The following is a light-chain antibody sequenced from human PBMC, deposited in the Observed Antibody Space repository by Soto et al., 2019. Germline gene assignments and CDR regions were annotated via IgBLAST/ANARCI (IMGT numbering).Light chain of an antibody. V-gene: IGKV1-39*01. Sequence: DIQMTQSPSSLSASVGDRVTVTCRASQSISSYLNWYQQKPGKAPKILIYGASSLQSGVPSRFSGSGSGTDFTLTISSLQPEDFATYFCQQNYNIPVTFGQGTKVEFK. CDR2: GAS. J-gene: IGKJ1*01. CDR3: QQNYNIPVT. CDR1: QSISSY.